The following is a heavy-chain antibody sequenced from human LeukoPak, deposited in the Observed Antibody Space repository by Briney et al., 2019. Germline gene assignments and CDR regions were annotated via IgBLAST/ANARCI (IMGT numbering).Heavy chain of an antibody. J-gene: IGHJ4*02. D-gene: IGHD3-3*02. CDR2: INRSGST. Sequence: SETLSLTCAVYGGSFSGYYWSWIRQPPGKGLEWIGEINRSGSTNYNPSLKSGVTISVDTSKNQFSLKLSSVTAADTAVYYCARSLALLRYIDFWGQGTLVTVSS. V-gene: IGHV4-34*01. CDR3: ARSLALLRYIDF. CDR1: GGSFSGYY.